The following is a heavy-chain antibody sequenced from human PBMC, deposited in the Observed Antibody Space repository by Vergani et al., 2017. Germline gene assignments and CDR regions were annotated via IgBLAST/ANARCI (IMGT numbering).Heavy chain of an antibody. D-gene: IGHD3-22*01. CDR1: GFIFSTYA. CDR2: ITNVGYP. Sequence: EVQLLESGGGLVQPGGSLRLSCEASGFIFSTYAMSWVRQAPGKGLEWVSGITNVGYPYYADSVKGRFTISRDNSKNMLYLQMNSLRAEDTAVYYCARLSYDTTPYLQGGYDCWGQGTLVSVSS. V-gene: IGHV3-23*01. CDR3: ARLSYDTTPYLQGGYDC. J-gene: IGHJ4*02.